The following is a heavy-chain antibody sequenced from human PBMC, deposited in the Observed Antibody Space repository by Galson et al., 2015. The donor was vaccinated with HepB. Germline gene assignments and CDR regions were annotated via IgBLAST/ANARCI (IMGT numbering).Heavy chain of an antibody. V-gene: IGHV4-31*03. CDR2: MSHNGRT. J-gene: IGHJ4*02. D-gene: IGHD3-10*01. CDR3: ARYNYASGTYSYFDY. CDR1: GGSISGGDYY. Sequence: TLSLTCTVSGGSISGGDYYWSWIRQLPGKGLEWIGYMSHNGRTYNNPPLRSRLTISVDTSKSQFSLNLSSVSAADTAMYYCARYNYASGTYSYFDYWGRGTLVTVSS.